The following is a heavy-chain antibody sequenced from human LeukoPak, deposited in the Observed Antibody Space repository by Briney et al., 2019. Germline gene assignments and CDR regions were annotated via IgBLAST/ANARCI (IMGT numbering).Heavy chain of an antibody. CDR1: GFTFDNYA. CDR2: ISWNSGYI. Sequence: GGSLRLSCAASGFTFDNYAMHWVRQAPGKGLEWLSIISWNSGYIGYADSVKGRFTISRDNAKKSLDLQMNSLRAEDTAFYYCAKVRGTYSSGYFFDYWGQGTLVTVSS. J-gene: IGHJ4*02. D-gene: IGHD6-19*01. CDR3: AKVRGTYSSGYFFDY. V-gene: IGHV3-9*01.